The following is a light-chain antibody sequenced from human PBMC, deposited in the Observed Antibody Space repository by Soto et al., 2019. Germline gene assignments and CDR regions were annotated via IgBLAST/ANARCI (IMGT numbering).Light chain of an antibody. CDR3: STYTSSSTWV. J-gene: IGLJ3*02. V-gene: IGLV2-14*01. Sequence: QSALTQPASVSGSPGQSITISCTGTSSDVGGYNYVSWYQQFPGKAPKVMIYEVSNRPSGVFNRYSGSKSGNTASLAISGLQADDEADYYCSTYTSSSTWVFGGGTKLTVL. CDR1: SSDVGGYNY. CDR2: EVS.